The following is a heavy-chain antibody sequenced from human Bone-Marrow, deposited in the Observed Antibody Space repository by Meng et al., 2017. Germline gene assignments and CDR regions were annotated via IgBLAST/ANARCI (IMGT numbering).Heavy chain of an antibody. CDR1: GGPCNTYT. V-gene: IGHV1-69*06. CDR3: ARDFRDGDYVGVWFDP. Sequence: VQPVKAWAAVQTPGSPVKVSLNVSGGPCNTYTSSRARQGPGQGLQWMGGVIPICEKANYAQKFQGRVTITADKSTSTVYMELSSLRSEDTAVYYCARDFRDGDYVGVWFDPWGQGTLVTASS. CDR2: VIPICEKA. J-gene: IGHJ5*02. D-gene: IGHD4-17*01.